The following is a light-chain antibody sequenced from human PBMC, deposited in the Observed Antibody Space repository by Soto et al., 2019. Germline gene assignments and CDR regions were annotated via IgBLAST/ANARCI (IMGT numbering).Light chain of an antibody. J-gene: IGLJ2*01. CDR1: SSDVDGHNY. CDR2: EVT. Sequence: QSALTQPASVSGSPGQSITISCTGTSSDVDGHNYVSWYQQHPGTAPKLMIYEVTNRPSGVSNRFSGSKSGNTASLTISGLQAEDEADYYCSSYTSSTTLDVVFGGGTKVTVL. CDR3: SSYTSSTTLDVV. V-gene: IGLV2-14*01.